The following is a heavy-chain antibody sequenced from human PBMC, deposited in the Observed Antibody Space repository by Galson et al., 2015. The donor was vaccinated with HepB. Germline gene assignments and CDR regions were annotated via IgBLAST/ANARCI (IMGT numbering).Heavy chain of an antibody. D-gene: IGHD3-3*01. CDR2: IYYSGST. J-gene: IGHJ3*02. CDR1: GGSISSGGYY. V-gene: IGHV4-31*03. Sequence: TLSLTCTVSGGSISSGGYYWSWIRQHPGKGLEWIGYIYYSGSTYYNPSLKSRVTISVDTSKNQFSLKLSSVTAADTAVYYCARGGFDRFLEWLSHLADDAFDIWGQGTMVTVSS. CDR3: ARGGFDRFLEWLSHLADDAFDI.